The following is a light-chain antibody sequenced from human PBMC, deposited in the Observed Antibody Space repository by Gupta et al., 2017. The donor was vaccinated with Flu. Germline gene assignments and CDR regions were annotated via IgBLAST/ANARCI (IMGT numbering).Light chain of an antibody. CDR2: DAS. Sequence: DIQMTESPSSLSASVGERVTITCQASQDISNYLKWYQQKSGKAPKLLINDASNSEAGVPSRFSGSGSGTDFTFTIISLQPEDVATYYCQQYDTHPPTFGGGTKLEIK. CDR3: QQYDTHPPT. V-gene: IGKV1-33*01. CDR1: QDISNY. J-gene: IGKJ4*01.